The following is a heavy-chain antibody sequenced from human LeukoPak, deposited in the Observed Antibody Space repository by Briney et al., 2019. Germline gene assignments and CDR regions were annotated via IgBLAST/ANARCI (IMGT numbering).Heavy chain of an antibody. CDR1: GFTFSAYA. V-gene: IGHV3-23*01. CDR2: FKTNSGQV. J-gene: IGHJ4*02. CDR3: AGSIPDYTRFDY. Sequence: GGSLRLSCVASGFTFSAYAMNWVRLAPGKGLEWVSTFKTNSGQVYYAESVRGRFTISRDNSKNTVYLQMSSLRAEDTALYYCAGSIPDYTRFDYWGQGALVTVSP. D-gene: IGHD2-2*02.